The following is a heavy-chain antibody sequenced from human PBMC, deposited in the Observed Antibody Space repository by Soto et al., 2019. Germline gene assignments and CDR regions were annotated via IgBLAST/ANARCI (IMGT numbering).Heavy chain of an antibody. D-gene: IGHD1-1*01. CDR3: ARDQLEGNWFDP. J-gene: IGHJ5*02. V-gene: IGHV4-30-2*01. CDR1: GGSISSGGYS. Sequence: QLQESGSGLVRPSQTLSLTCAVSGGSISSGGYSWNWIRQPPGKGLEWIGYIYHSGNTLYNPSLKRRVTISVDKSKNQFSLKLSSVTAADTAVYYCARDQLEGNWFDPWGQGTLVTVSS. CDR2: IYHSGNT.